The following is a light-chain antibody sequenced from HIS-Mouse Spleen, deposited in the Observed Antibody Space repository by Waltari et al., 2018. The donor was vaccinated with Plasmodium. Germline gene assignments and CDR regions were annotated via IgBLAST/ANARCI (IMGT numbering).Light chain of an antibody. J-gene: IGKJ3*01. CDR3: QQLNSYPLFT. V-gene: IGKV1-9*01. Sequence: DIQLTQSPSFLSASVADRVTITSRASQGISSYLAWYQQKPGKAPKLLIYAASTLQSGVPSRFSGSGSGTEFTLTISSLQPEDFATYYCQQLNSYPLFTFGPGTKVDIK. CDR1: QGISSY. CDR2: AAS.